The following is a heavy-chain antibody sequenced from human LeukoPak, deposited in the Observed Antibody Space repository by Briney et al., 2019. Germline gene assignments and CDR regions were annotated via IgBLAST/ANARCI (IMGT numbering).Heavy chain of an antibody. CDR3: ARRYCSSTRCKRLVYYGMDV. J-gene: IGHJ6*02. D-gene: IGHD2-2*01. CDR1: GGTFSSYG. Sequence: SVKVSCKASGGTFSSYGISRVRQAPGQGLEWMGGIIPIFGTANYGQKFQGRVTINADESTSTAYMELSSLRSEDTAVYYCARRYCSSTRCKRLVYYGMDVWGQGTTVTVSS. V-gene: IGHV1-69*13. CDR2: IIPIFGTA.